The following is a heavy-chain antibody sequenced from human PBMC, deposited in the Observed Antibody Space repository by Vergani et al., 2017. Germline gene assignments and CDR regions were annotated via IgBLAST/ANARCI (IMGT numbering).Heavy chain of an antibody. J-gene: IGHJ4*02. Sequence: EVQLVESGGGLVQPGGSLRLSCAASGFTVSSNYMSWVRQAPGKGLEWVSVIYSGGSTYYADSVKGRFTISRDNSKNTLYLQMNSLRAEDTAVYYCARDLGRDGYNWGYWGQGTLVTVSS. CDR1: GFTVSSNY. D-gene: IGHD5-24*01. CDR2: IYSGGST. V-gene: IGHV3-66*02. CDR3: ARDLGRDGYNWGY.